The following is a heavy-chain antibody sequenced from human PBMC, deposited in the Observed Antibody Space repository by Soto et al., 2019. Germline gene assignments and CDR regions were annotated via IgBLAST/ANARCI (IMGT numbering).Heavy chain of an antibody. V-gene: IGHV2-5*02. CDR3: AHRLRRSSWLYFDY. Sequence: QITLKESGPTLVRPTQTLTLTCSLSGFSLSSSGVGVGWIRQPPGKALEWLALIYWDDDKRYSPSLKSRRTVTKDTSKNQVVLTMTNMDPVDTATYYCAHRLRRSSWLYFDYWGQGTLVTVSS. CDR2: IYWDDDK. D-gene: IGHD6-13*01. CDR1: GFSLSSSGVG. J-gene: IGHJ4*02.